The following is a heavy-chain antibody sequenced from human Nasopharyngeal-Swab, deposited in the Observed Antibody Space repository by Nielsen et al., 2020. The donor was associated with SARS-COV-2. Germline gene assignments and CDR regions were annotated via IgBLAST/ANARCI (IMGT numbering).Heavy chain of an antibody. CDR3: ARDLGGHTDY. CDR2: ISYDGGNK. Sequence: GESLKISCAASGFTFSSYAMHWVRQAPGKGLEWVAVISYDGGNKYYADSVKGRFTISRDNSKNTLYLQMNSLRAEDTAVYYCARDLGGHTDYWGQGTLVTVSS. D-gene: IGHD3-16*01. J-gene: IGHJ4*02. V-gene: IGHV3-30-3*01. CDR1: GFTFSSYA.